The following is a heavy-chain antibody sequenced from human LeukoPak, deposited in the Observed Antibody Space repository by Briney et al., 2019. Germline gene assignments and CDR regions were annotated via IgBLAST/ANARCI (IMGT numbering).Heavy chain of an antibody. D-gene: IGHD5-12*01. CDR2: ISSSSSYI. V-gene: IGHV3-21*01. Sequence: GGSLRLSCAASGFTFSSYSMNWVRQAPGKGLEWVSSISSSSSYIYYADSVKGRFTISRDNAKNSLYLQMNTLRAEDTAVYYCARDGRYSGYPRACPGYGMDVWGQGTTVTVSS. J-gene: IGHJ6*02. CDR1: GFTFSSYS. CDR3: ARDGRYSGYPRACPGYGMDV.